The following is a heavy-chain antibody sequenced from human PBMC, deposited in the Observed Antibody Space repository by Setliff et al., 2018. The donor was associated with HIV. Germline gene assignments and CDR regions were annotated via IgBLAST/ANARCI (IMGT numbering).Heavy chain of an antibody. CDR2: ISGTATTI. J-gene: IGHJ6*03. D-gene: IGHD2-21*01. CDR1: GFTFSDHY. Sequence: PGGSLRLSCAASGFTFSDHYMSWIRQAPGKGLEWVSSISGTATTIYSADSVKGRFTISRDNSKNILFLQMNSLRAEDTAVYYCAKGPEQVIRYYYYFMDVWGKGTAVTVSS. V-gene: IGHV3-11*04. CDR3: AKGPEQVIRYYYYFMDV.